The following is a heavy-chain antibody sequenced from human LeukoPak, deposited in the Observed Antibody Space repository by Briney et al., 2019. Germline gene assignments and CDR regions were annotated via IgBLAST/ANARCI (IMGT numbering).Heavy chain of an antibody. D-gene: IGHD1-1*01. CDR1: GFTFSDHY. CDR3: VRVGYAVYYFDY. V-gene: IGHV3-72*01. CDR2: TGNKANSFTS. Sequence: GGSLRLSCAASGFTFSDHYMDWVRQAPGKGLEWVGRTGNKANSFTSEYAASVRGRFTISRDDSKNSLYLQMNSLKTEDTAVYYCVRVGYAVYYFDYWGQGTLVTVSS. J-gene: IGHJ4*02.